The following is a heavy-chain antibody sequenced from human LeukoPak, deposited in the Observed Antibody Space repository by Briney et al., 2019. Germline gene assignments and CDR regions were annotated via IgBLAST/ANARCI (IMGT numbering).Heavy chain of an antibody. CDR3: ARVYSSNWWGGGLAYFDY. D-gene: IGHD6-13*01. J-gene: IGHJ4*02. V-gene: IGHV1-18*01. CDR1: GYTFSSYD. CDR2: ISGYSGHT. Sequence: ASVKVSCKTSGYTFSSYDITWVRQAPGQGLEWMGWISGYSGHTKYAQRFQGRVTMTTDTITNTAYLELRSLRSDDTAVYYCARVYSSNWWGGGLAYFDYWGQGTLVTVSS.